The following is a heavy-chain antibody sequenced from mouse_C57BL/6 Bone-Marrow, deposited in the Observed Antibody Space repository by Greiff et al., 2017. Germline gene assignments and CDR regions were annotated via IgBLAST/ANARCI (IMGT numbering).Heavy chain of an antibody. CDR2: ISGGGGNT. CDR3: AREEVQYYFDY. J-gene: IGHJ2*01. D-gene: IGHD5-1*01. Sequence: EVHLVESGGGLVKPGGSLKLSCAASGFTFSSYTMSWVRQTPEKRLEWVATISGGGGNTYYPDSVKGRVTISRDNAKNTLYLQMSRLRSEDTALYYWAREEVQYYFDYGGQGTTLTVSS. V-gene: IGHV5-9*01. CDR1: GFTFSSYT.